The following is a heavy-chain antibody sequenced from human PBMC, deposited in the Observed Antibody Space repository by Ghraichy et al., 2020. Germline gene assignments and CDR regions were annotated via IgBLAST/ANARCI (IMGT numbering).Heavy chain of an antibody. Sequence: ASVKVSCKASGYTFSNYDINWVRQATGQGPEGMGWVSPDSGKSGSVEEFQGRVTLTTNTSISTAYMELSSLRSDDTAVYYCARVINYGTYKVLDFWGQGALVTVSS. J-gene: IGHJ4*02. V-gene: IGHV1-8*01. CDR2: VSPDSGKS. CDR1: GYTFSNYD. D-gene: IGHD2-21*01. CDR3: ARVINYGTYKVLDF.